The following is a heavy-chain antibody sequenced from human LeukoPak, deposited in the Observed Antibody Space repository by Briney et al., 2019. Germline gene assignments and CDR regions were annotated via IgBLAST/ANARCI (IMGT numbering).Heavy chain of an antibody. CDR3: ARRKPYYYYYGMDV. CDR1: GGSFSGYY. Sequence: PSETLSLTCAVYGGSFSGYYWSWIRQPPGKGLEWIGEINHSGSTNYNPSLKSRVTISVDTSKNQFSLKLSSVTAADTAVYYCARRKPYYYYYGMDVWGQGTTVTVSS. J-gene: IGHJ6*02. V-gene: IGHV4-34*01. CDR2: INHSGST.